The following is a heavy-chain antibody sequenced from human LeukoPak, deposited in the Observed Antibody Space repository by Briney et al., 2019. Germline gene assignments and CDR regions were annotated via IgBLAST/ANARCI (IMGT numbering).Heavy chain of an antibody. Sequence: GGSLRLSFSASRFTFSSYHMNWVRQAPGKGLEWVSYISIISSTIYYADSVKGRFTISRDDAKNSVYLQMNSLRAEDTAVYYCARTYERDLDSWGQGTLVTVSS. CDR2: ISIISSTI. J-gene: IGHJ4*02. D-gene: IGHD5-12*01. CDR1: RFTFSSYH. CDR3: ARTYERDLDS. V-gene: IGHV3-48*01.